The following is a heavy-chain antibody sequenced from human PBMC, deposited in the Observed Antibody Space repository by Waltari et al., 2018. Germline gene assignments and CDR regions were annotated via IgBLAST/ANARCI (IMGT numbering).Heavy chain of an antibody. CDR3: ARGHYDSSGYLDAFDI. V-gene: IGHV4-59*01. J-gene: IGHJ3*02. CDR2: IYYSGST. D-gene: IGHD3-22*01. CDR1: GGSLSSYY. Sequence: QVQLQESGPGLVKPSETLSLTCTVSGGSLSSYYWSWIRQPPGKGLEWIGYIYYSGSTNYNPSLKSRVTISVDTSKNQFSLKLSSVTAADTAVYYCARGHYDSSGYLDAFDIWGQGTMVTVSS.